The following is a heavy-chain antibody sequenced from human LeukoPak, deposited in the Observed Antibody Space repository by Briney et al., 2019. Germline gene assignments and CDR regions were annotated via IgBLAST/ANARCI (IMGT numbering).Heavy chain of an antibody. D-gene: IGHD3-10*01. J-gene: IGHJ3*02. CDR1: GFTFDDYA. Sequence: AGGSLRLSCAASGFTFDDYAMHWVRQAPGKGLEWVSGISWNSGSIGYADSVKGRFTISRDNAKNSLYLQMNSLRAEDTALYYCAKESSVHAFDIWGQGTMVTVPS. V-gene: IGHV3-9*01. CDR3: AKESSVHAFDI. CDR2: ISWNSGSI.